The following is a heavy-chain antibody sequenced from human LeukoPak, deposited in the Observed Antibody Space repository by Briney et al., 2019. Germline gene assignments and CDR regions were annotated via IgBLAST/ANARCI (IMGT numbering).Heavy chain of an antibody. CDR1: GFTFSSYG. CDR3: ARDLPGYCSGGSCPGPYYYYYGMDV. V-gene: IGHV3-33*01. CDR2: IWYDGSNK. D-gene: IGHD2-15*01. Sequence: GGSLRLSCAASGFTFSSYGMHWVRQAPGKGLEWVAVIWYDGSNKYYADSVKGRFTISRDDSKNTLYLQMNSLRAEDTAVYYCARDLPGYCSGGSCPGPYYYYYGMDVWGQGTTVTVSS. J-gene: IGHJ6*02.